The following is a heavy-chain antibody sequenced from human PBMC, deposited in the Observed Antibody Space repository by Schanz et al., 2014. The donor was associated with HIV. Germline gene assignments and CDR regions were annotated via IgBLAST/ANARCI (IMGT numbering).Heavy chain of an antibody. V-gene: IGHV3-23*01. CDR2: ISESGRYT. D-gene: IGHD3-22*01. CDR1: GLTFSDYA. J-gene: IGHJ4*02. Sequence: EVQLLESGGGLVQPGGSLRLSCAASGLTFSDYAMTWVRQGAGKGLEWVSTISESGRYTYYADSVKGRFTISRDNSKNTLYLQMTTLRIDDTAVYYCAKPEYDSRGSSQSHFDYWGQGTLVTVSS. CDR3: AKPEYDSRGSSQSHFDY.